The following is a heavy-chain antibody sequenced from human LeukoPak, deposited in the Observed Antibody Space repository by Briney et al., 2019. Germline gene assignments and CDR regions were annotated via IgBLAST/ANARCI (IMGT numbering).Heavy chain of an antibody. Sequence: PPGGSLRLSCAVSEFTFSSYVMNWVRQAPGKGLEWVSAISGSGGSTYYADSVKGRFTISRDNSKNTLYLQMNSLRAEDTAVYYCAKASSGYYWLQDYWGQGTLVTVSS. CDR2: ISGSGGST. J-gene: IGHJ4*02. V-gene: IGHV3-23*01. CDR3: AKASSGYYWLQDY. D-gene: IGHD3-22*01. CDR1: EFTFSSYV.